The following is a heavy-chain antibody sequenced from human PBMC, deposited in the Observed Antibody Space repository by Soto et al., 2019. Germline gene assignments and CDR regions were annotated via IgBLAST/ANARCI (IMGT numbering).Heavy chain of an antibody. CDR1: GGTFSSYA. J-gene: IGHJ4*02. CDR2: IIPIFGTA. V-gene: IGHV1-69*13. D-gene: IGHD3-10*01. CDR3: ARDNMVRGVIIRYFDY. Sequence: ASVKVSCKASGGTFSSYAISWVRQAPGQGLEWMGGIIPIFGTANYAQKYQGRVTITADESTSTAYMEQSSLRSEDTVVYYCARDNMVRGVIIRYFDYWGQGTLVTVSS.